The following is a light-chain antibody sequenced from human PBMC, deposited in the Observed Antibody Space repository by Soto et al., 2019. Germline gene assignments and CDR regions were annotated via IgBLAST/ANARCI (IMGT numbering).Light chain of an antibody. CDR3: QQRSNWLWT. J-gene: IGKJ1*01. Sequence: EFVWTECPATLSLSPGERATLSCRASQSVSSYLAWYQQKPGQAPRLLIYGTSNRATGIPARFSGSGSGTDFTLTISSLEPEDFAVYYCQQRSNWLWTFGQGTKVEIK. V-gene: IGKV3-11*01. CDR1: QSVSSY. CDR2: GTS.